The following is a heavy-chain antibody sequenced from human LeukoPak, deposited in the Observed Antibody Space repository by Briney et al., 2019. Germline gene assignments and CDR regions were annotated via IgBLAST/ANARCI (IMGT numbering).Heavy chain of an antibody. V-gene: IGHV3-74*01. D-gene: IGHD5-12*01. J-gene: IGHJ4*02. CDR1: GFTFSSYW. Sequence: PGGSLRLSCAASGFTFSSYWMPWVRQAPGKGLVWVSRINSDGSSTSYADSVKGRFTISRDNAKNTLYPQMNSLRAEDTAVYYCARGGYSGYDEGDYWGQGTLVTVSS. CDR2: INSDGSST. CDR3: ARGGYSGYDEGDY.